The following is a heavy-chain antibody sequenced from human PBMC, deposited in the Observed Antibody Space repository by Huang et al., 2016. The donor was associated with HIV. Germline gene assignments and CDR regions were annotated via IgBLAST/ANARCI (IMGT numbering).Heavy chain of an antibody. CDR1: GFSISRYW. J-gene: IGHJ4*02. Sequence: EVQLVESGGGLVQPGGSLRLSCAASGFSISRYWMHWVRKAPGKGGVWVSRINSDWISTSDAASVKGRFTISRDNAKNTLYLQMNSLRAEDTAVYYCARDPRIQSWLNFFDYWGQGTLVSVSS. D-gene: IGHD3-22*01. V-gene: IGHV3-74*01. CDR2: INSDWIST. CDR3: ARDPRIQSWLNFFDY.